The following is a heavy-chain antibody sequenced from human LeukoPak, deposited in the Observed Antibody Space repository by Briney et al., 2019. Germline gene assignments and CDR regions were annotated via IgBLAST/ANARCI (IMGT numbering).Heavy chain of an antibody. D-gene: IGHD3-10*01. J-gene: IGHJ3*02. CDR3: AKGNYGSIDAFDI. CDR2: ISYDGSNK. CDR1: GFRFSSYG. Sequence: GRSLRLSCAASGFRFSSYGMHWVRQAPGKGLEWVAVISYDGSNKYYADSVKGRFTISRDKSKNTLDLQMNSLRAEDTAVYYCAKGNYGSIDAFDIWGQGTMVTVSS. V-gene: IGHV3-30*18.